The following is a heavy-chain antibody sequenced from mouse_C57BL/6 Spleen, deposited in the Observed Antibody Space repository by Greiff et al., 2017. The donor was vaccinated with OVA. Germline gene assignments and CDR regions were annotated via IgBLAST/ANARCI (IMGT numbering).Heavy chain of an antibody. J-gene: IGHJ3*01. Sequence: EVQLQQSGPELVKPGASVKISCKASGYMFTDYYMNWVKQSHGKSLEWIGDINPNNGGTSYNQKFKGKATLTVDKSSSTAYMELRSLTSEDSAVYYCARDGPQSAWFAYWGQGTLVTVSA. D-gene: IGHD6-1*01. CDR2: INPNNGGT. V-gene: IGHV1-26*01. CDR3: ARDGPQSAWFAY. CDR1: GYMFTDYY.